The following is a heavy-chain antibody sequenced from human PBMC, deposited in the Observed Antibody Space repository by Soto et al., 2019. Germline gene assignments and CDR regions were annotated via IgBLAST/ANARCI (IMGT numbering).Heavy chain of an antibody. Sequence: ASVKVSCKASGYTFTNYAMHRMRQAPGQRLEWMGWINTGNGNTKYSQKFQGRVTMTTDTSTSTAYMELRSLRSDDTAVYYCARDLPPQDYWGQGTLVTVSS. CDR3: ARDLPPQDY. V-gene: IGHV1-3*04. J-gene: IGHJ4*02. CDR2: INTGNGNT. CDR1: GYTFTNYA.